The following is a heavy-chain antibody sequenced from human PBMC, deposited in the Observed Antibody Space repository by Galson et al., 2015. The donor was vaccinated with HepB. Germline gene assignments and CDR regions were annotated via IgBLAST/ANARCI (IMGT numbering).Heavy chain of an antibody. Sequence: SLRLSCAASGFTFDMFTMNWVRQAPGTGLEWVSSISASSSYIYYADSVKGRFTISRYNAKNSLYLQMNSLGVEDTATYYCARGGAVAGRGDYWGPGTLVTVSS. V-gene: IGHV3-21*06. CDR3: ARGGAVAGRGDY. CDR2: ISASSSYI. D-gene: IGHD6-19*01. CDR1: GFTFDMFT. J-gene: IGHJ4*02.